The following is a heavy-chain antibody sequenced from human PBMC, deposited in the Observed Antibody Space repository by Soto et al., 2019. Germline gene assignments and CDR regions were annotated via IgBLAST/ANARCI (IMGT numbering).Heavy chain of an antibody. D-gene: IGHD3-16*01. CDR1: GGTFSSYA. V-gene: IGHV1-69*05. CDR3: ARDVGGVFPPKGGMDV. CDR2: IIPIFGTA. J-gene: IGHJ6*02. Sequence: QVQLVQSGAEVKKPGSSVKVSCKASGGTFSSYAISWVRQAPGQGLEWMGGIIPIFGTANYAQKFQGRVTITXXEXTXXAYMELSSLRSEDTAVYYCARDVGGVFPPKGGMDVWGQGTTVTVSS.